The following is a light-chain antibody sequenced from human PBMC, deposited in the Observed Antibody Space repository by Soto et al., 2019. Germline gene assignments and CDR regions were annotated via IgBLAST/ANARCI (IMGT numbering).Light chain of an antibody. Sequence: QSVLTQPPSASENPGQRVTISCSGGNSNIGGDTVNWYQKLPGTAPKLLLYNNDQRPSGVPDRFSGSKSGTSASLAISGLQSEDEAHYYCATWDDSLNAVVFGGGTKLTVL. CDR3: ATWDDSLNAVV. CDR2: NND. V-gene: IGLV1-44*01. J-gene: IGLJ2*01. CDR1: NSNIGGDT.